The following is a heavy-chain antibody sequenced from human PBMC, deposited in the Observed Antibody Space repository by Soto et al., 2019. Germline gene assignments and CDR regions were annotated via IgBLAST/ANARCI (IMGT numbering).Heavy chain of an antibody. J-gene: IGHJ4*02. CDR2: TYYSGST. Sequence: QVQLQESGPGLVKPSETLSLTFTVSGGSVSSGSYYWSWIRQPPGKGLEWIGYTYYSGSTNYNPSLKSRVTISVDTSKNQFSLKLSSVTAADTAVYYCARGGEYYDSSGYYGYFDYWGQGTLVTVSS. CDR3: ARGGEYYDSSGYYGYFDY. CDR1: GGSVSSGSYY. V-gene: IGHV4-61*01. D-gene: IGHD3-22*01.